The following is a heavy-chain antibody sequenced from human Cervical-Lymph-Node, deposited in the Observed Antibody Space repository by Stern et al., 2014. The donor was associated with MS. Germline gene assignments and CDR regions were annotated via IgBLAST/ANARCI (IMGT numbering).Heavy chain of an antibody. CDR3: ASLSGYSGSYYYYYGMDV. J-gene: IGHJ6*02. V-gene: IGHV1-69*01. D-gene: IGHD1-26*01. CDR2: IIPIFGTA. CDR1: GGTFSSYA. Sequence: VQLLESGAEVKKPGSSVKVSCKASGGTFSSYAISWVRQAPGQGLEWMGGIIPIFGTANYAQKFQGRVTITADESTSTAYMELSSLRSEDTAVYYCASLSGYSGSYYYYYGMDVWGQGTTVTVSS.